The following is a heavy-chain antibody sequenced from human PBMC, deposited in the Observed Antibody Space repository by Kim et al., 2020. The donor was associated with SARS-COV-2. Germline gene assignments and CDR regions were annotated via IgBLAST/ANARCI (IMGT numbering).Heavy chain of an antibody. V-gene: IGHV1-8*02. CDR1: GYTFTSYD. D-gene: IGHD1-26*01. Sequence: ASVKVSCKASGYTFTSYDINWVRQATGQGLEWMGWMNPNSGNTGYAQKFQGRVTMTRNTSISTAYMELSSLRSEDTAVYYCARADRGIVGATVYYFDYWGQGTLFTVSS. J-gene: IGHJ4*02. CDR3: ARADRGIVGATVYYFDY. CDR2: MNPNSGNT.